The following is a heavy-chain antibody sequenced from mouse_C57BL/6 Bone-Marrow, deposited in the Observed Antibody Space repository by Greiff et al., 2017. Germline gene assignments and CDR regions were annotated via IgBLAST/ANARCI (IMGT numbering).Heavy chain of an antibody. D-gene: IGHD1-1*01. CDR1: GYTFTSYT. Sequence: QVHVKQSGAELARPGASVKMSCKASGYTFTSYTMHWVKQRPGQGLEWIGYINPSSGYTKYNQKFKDKATLTADKSSSTAYMQLSSLTSEDSAVYYCARWGYYGSSLYYFDYWGQGTTLTVSS. CDR3: ARWGYYGSSLYYFDY. J-gene: IGHJ2*01. CDR2: INPSSGYT. V-gene: IGHV1-4*01.